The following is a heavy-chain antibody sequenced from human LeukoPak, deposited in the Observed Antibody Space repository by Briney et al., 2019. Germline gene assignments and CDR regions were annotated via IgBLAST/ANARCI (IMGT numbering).Heavy chain of an antibody. CDR3: ARVYIAHGAGWFDP. D-gene: IGHD4-17*01. J-gene: IGHJ5*02. CDR1: GYTFTSYY. Sequence: GASVKVSCKASGYTFTSYYMHWVRQAPGQGLEWMGIINPSGGSTSYAQKLQGRVTMTTDTSTSTAYMELRSLRSDDTAVYYCARVYIAHGAGWFDPWGQGTLVTVSS. V-gene: IGHV1-46*01. CDR2: INPSGGST.